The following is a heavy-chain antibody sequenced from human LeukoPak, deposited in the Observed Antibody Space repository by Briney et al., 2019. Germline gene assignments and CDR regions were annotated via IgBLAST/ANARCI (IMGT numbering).Heavy chain of an antibody. CDR3: AKASVTPDQFDY. CDR1: GFTFDDYA. CDR2: ISDSGGST. Sequence: GGSLRLSCAASGFTFDDYAMHWVRQAPGKGLEWVSAISDSGGSTYYADSVKGRFTISRDNSKNTLYLQMNSLRAEDTAVYYCAKASVTPDQFDYWGQGTLVTVYS. J-gene: IGHJ4*02. D-gene: IGHD4-17*01. V-gene: IGHV3-23*01.